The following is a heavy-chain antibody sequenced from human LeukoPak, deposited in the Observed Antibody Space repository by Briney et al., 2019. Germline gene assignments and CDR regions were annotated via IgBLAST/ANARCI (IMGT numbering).Heavy chain of an antibody. D-gene: IGHD2-21*02. CDR2: ISTSSFYT. Sequence: GGSLRLSCAASGFTFIDYDMSWIRQAPGKGLVWVSYISTSSFYTKYAASVKGRFTISRDNAKNSLSLQMNSLRAEDTAVYYCARGPSCGGDCYLPPDSWGQGTLVTVSS. CDR3: ARGPSCGGDCYLPPDS. CDR1: GFTFIDYD. V-gene: IGHV3-11*05. J-gene: IGHJ5*02.